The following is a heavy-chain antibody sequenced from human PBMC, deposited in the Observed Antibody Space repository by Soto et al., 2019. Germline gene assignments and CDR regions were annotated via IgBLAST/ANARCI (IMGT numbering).Heavy chain of an antibody. D-gene: IGHD2-15*01. J-gene: IGHJ6*03. Sequence: GASVKVSCKASGDTFTSYAMHWVRQAPGQRLEWMGWINAGNGNTKYSQKFQGRVTITRDTSASTAYMELSSLRSEDTAVYYCARGPGYCSGGSCYHYYYYYYMEVWGKGTTVTVSS. CDR1: GDTFTSYA. CDR2: INAGNGNT. CDR3: ARGPGYCSGGSCYHYYYYYYMEV. V-gene: IGHV1-3*01.